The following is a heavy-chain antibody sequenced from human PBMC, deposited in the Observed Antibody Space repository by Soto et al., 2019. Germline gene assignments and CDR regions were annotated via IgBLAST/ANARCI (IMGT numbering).Heavy chain of an antibody. J-gene: IGHJ4*01. Sequence: SQTLSLTCVISGDSVSSNSAGWNWIRQSPSRGLEWLGRTYYRSKWYNEYAVSVKSRITINPDTSRNQISLQLNSVTPEDTAVHYCARDIDFGYWGRGTQVTVSS. V-gene: IGHV6-1*01. CDR2: TYYRSKWYN. CDR1: GDSVSSNSAG. D-gene: IGHD3-3*01. CDR3: ARDIDFGY.